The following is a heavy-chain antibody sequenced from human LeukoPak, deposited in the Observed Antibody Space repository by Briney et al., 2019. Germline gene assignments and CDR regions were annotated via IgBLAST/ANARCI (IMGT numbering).Heavy chain of an antibody. J-gene: IGHJ4*02. CDR3: ARRPGTLPLDY. CDR2: ISSGGSTI. D-gene: IGHD1-1*01. Sequence: GSLRLSCAASGFTFSTYEMNWVRQAPGKGLEWVSYISSGGSTIYYADSVKGRFTISRDDAKNSLYLQMNSLRAEDTAVYYCARRPGTLPLDYWGQGTLVTVSS. V-gene: IGHV3-48*03. CDR1: GFTFSTYE.